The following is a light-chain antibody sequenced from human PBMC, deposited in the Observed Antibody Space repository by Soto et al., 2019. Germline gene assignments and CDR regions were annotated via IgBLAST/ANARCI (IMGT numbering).Light chain of an antibody. V-gene: IGKV3D-15*01. CDR2: GAS. Sequence: QSAGPGSMSPGASATLSCRPSHIVSSHLACYQQTPGQAPRLLIYGASTRATGIPARFSGSGSGTDFTLTISLLPADDSTDYCLQQNNYLLPVGGGAKVDI. CDR3: QQNNYLLP. J-gene: IGKJ4*01. CDR1: HIVSSH.